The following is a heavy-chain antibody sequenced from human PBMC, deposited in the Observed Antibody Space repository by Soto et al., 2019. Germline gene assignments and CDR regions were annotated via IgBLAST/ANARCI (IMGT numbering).Heavy chain of an antibody. Sequence: GASVKVSCKASGGTFSSYAISWVRQAPGQGLEWMGGIIPIFGTANYAQKFQGRVTITADESTRTAYMELSSLRSEDTAVYYCAAIVVPAATAYYYDGMDVWGQGTTVTVSS. D-gene: IGHD2-2*01. CDR1: GGTFSSYA. J-gene: IGHJ6*02. V-gene: IGHV1-69*13. CDR2: IIPIFGTA. CDR3: AAIVVPAATAYYYDGMDV.